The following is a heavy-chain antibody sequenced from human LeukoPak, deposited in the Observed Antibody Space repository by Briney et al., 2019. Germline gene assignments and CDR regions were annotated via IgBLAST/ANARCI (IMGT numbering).Heavy chain of an antibody. CDR3: ARDMGVHGDHGLHYYGMDV. CDR1: GFTVSSNY. Sequence: GGSLRLSCAASGFTVSSNYMSWVRQAPGKGLEWVSVIYSGGSTYYADSVKGRFTISRDNSKNTLYLQMNSLRAEDTAVYYCARDMGVHGDHGLHYYGMDVWGQGTTVTVSS. J-gene: IGHJ6*02. V-gene: IGHV3-66*01. CDR2: IYSGGST. D-gene: IGHD4-17*01.